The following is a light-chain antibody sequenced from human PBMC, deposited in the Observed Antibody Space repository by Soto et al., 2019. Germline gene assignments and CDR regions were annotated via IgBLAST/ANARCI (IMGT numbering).Light chain of an antibody. Sequence: IQMTQSPSSLSASVGDRVTITCRASQSISTWLAWYQQKPGKAPKLLIYDASSLESGVPSRFSGSGSGTEFTLTISSLQPDDFATYYCQQYNRYLFTFGPGTKVDIK. CDR1: QSISTW. CDR3: QQYNRYLFT. CDR2: DAS. V-gene: IGKV1-5*01. J-gene: IGKJ3*01.